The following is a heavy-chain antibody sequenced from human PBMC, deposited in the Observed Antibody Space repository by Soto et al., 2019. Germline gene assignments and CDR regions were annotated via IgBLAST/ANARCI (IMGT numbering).Heavy chain of an antibody. V-gene: IGHV3-30*03. J-gene: IGHJ4*02. CDR2: ISYDGSNK. D-gene: IGHD3-22*01. CDR3: ASSEYKYYYDSSGYSSNY. CDR1: GFTFSSYG. Sequence: GGSLRLSCAASGFTFSSYGMHWVRQAPGKGLEWVAVISYDGSNKYYADSVKGRFTISRDKSKNTLYLQMNSLRAEDTAVYYCASSEYKYYYDSSGYSSNYWGQGTLVTVSS.